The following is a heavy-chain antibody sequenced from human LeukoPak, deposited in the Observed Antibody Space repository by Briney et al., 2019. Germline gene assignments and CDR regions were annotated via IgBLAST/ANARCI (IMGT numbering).Heavy chain of an antibody. CDR3: ARHSYYDSSGYRFDY. CDR1: GGSISSYY. CDR2: IYYSGST. V-gene: IGHV4-59*08. D-gene: IGHD3-22*01. Sequence: SETLSLTCTVSGGSISSYYWSWIRQPPGKELEWIGYIYYSGSTNYNPSLKSRVTISVDTSKNQFSLKLSTLTAADTAVYYCARHSYYDSSGYRFDYWGQGTLVTVSS. J-gene: IGHJ4*02.